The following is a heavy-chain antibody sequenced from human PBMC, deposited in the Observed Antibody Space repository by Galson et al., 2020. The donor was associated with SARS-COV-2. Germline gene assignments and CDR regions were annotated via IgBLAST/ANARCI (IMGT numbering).Heavy chain of an antibody. J-gene: IGHJ5*02. D-gene: IGHD3-3*01. Sequence: GGSLRLSCAASGFTFSSYGMHWVRQAPGKGLEWVAVIWYDGSNKYYADSVKGRFTISRDNSKNTLYLQMNSLRAEDTAVYYCARGLFWSDDAAGEASGPRLDPWCQGSLDAVSS. CDR3: ARGLFWSDDAAGEASGPRLDP. CDR1: GFTFSSYG. CDR2: IWYDGSNK. V-gene: IGHV3-33*01.